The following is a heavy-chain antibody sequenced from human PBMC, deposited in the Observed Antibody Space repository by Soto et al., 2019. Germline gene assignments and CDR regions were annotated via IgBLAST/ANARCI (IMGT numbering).Heavy chain of an antibody. V-gene: IGHV4-34*01. Sequence: PSETLSLTCAVYGGSFSGYYWSWIRQPPGKGREWIGEINHSGSTNYNPSLKSRVTISVDTSKTQFSLKLSSVTAADTAVYYCARRRGGSGWPFDYWGQGTLVTASS. CDR2: INHSGST. D-gene: IGHD6-19*01. CDR1: GGSFSGYY. CDR3: ARRRGGSGWPFDY. J-gene: IGHJ4*02.